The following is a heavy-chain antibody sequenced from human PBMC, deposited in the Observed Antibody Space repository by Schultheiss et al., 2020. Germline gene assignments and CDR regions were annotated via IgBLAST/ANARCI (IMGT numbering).Heavy chain of an antibody. CDR3: AREGYSSGWYDY. CDR2: IWYDGSNK. J-gene: IGHJ4*02. V-gene: IGHV3-33*01. D-gene: IGHD6-19*01. CDR1: GLTFSNYG. Sequence: GGSLRLSCAASGLTFSNYGMHWVRQAPGKGLEWVAVIWYDGSNKYYADSVKGRFSISRDNAKNSLYLQMSSLRAEDTAVYYGAREGYSSGWYDYWGQGTLVTVSS.